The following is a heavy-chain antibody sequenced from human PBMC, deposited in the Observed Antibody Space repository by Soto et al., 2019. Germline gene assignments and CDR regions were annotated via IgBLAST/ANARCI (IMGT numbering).Heavy chain of an antibody. Sequence: SETLSLTCAVSGGSISSGGYSWSWIRQPPGKGLEWIGYIYHSGSTYYNPSLKSRVTISVDRSKNQFSLKLSSVTAEDTAVYYCARGRGYYYYYGMDVWGQGTTVTVSS. CDR3: ARGRGYYYYYGMDV. CDR1: GGSISSGGYS. J-gene: IGHJ6*02. CDR2: IYHSGST. V-gene: IGHV4-30-2*01.